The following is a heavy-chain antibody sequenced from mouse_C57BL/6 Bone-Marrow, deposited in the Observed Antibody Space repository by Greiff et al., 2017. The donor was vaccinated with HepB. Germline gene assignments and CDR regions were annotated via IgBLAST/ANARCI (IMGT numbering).Heavy chain of an antibody. D-gene: IGHD4-1*01. J-gene: IGHJ2*01. CDR2: INYDGSST. Sequence: EVQRVESEGGLVQPGSSMKLSCTASGFTFSDYYMAWVRQVPEKGLEWVANINYDGSSTYYLDSLKSRFIISRDNAKNILYLQMSSLKSEDTATYYCARELGLDYWGQGTTLTVSS. CDR3: ARELGLDY. V-gene: IGHV5-16*01. CDR1: GFTFSDYY.